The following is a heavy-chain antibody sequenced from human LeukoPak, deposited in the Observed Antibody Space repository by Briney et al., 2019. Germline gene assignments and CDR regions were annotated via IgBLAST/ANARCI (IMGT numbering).Heavy chain of an antibody. Sequence: PGGSLRLSCAASGFTFSSYAMSWVRQAPGKGLEWVSAISGSGDSTYYGDSVKGRFTISRDNSKNTLYLQMNSLRAEDTAVYHCATSGDLGNDYWGQGTLVTVSS. CDR1: GFTFSSYA. CDR3: ATSGDLGNDY. V-gene: IGHV3-23*01. D-gene: IGHD2-21*01. J-gene: IGHJ4*02. CDR2: ISGSGDST.